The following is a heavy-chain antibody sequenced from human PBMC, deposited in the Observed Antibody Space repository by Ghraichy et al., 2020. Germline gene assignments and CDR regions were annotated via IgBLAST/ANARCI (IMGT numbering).Heavy chain of an antibody. CDR1: GGSVSSGTHY. D-gene: IGHD3-10*01. J-gene: IGHJ4*02. V-gene: IGHV4-61*01. CDR2: IYYSGST. CDR3: ARDGGYGSGSYYFDY. Sequence: SETLSLTCTVSGGSVSSGTHYWSWIRQPPGKGLEWIGYIYYSGSTNYSPSLKSRVTISVDTSKNQFSLKLSSVTAADTAVYYCARDGGYGSGSYYFDYWGPGTRVTVSS.